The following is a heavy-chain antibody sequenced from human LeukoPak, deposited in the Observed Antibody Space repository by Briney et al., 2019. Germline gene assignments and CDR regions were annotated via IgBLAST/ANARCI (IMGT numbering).Heavy chain of an antibody. Sequence: GASVKVSCKAPAYTLTSYGISWGRQAPGQGVEWMGWISAYNGNTNYAQKLQGRLTMTTDTSTSTAYMELRSLRSDHTAVYYCARVRDLGAVIDYWGQGTLVTVSS. V-gene: IGHV1-18*01. CDR3: ARVRDLGAVIDY. D-gene: IGHD2-21*01. CDR1: AYTLTSYG. J-gene: IGHJ4*02. CDR2: ISAYNGNT.